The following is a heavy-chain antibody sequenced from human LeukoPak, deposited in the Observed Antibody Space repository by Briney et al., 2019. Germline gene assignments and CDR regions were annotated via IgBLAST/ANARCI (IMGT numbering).Heavy chain of an antibody. CDR2: IYTSGST. CDR3: ARDGVAAAGAPTYYFDY. V-gene: IGHV4-4*07. CDR1: GGSISSYY. J-gene: IGHJ4*02. D-gene: IGHD6-13*01. Sequence: SETLSLTCTVPGGSISSYYWSWIRQPAGKGLEWIGRIYTSGSTNYNPSLKSRVTVSVDTSKNQFSLKLSSVTAADTAVYYCARDGVAAAGAPTYYFDYWGQGTLVTVSS.